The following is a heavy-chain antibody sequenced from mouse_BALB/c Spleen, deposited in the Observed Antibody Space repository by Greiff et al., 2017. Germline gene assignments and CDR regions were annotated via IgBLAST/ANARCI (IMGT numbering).Heavy chain of an antibody. CDR1: GYSITSDYA. D-gene: IGHD4-1*02. V-gene: IGHV3-2*02. CDR3: ASLNWDGLDY. J-gene: IGHJ2*01. CDR2: ISYSGST. Sequence: LQESGPGLVKPSQSLSLTCTVTGYSITSDYAWNWIRQFPGNKLEWMGYISYSGSTSYNPSLKSRISITRDTSKNQFFLQLNSVTTEDTATYYCASLNWDGLDYWGQGTTLTVSS.